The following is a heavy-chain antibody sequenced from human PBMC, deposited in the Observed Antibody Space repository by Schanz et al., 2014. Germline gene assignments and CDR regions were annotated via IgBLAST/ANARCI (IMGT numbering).Heavy chain of an antibody. CDR2: ISGSGGST. J-gene: IGHJ4*02. D-gene: IGHD6-19*01. Sequence: VQLVESGGGVVQPGRSRRLSCEASGFTFSTYYMNWVRQAPGKGLEWVSAISGSGGSTYYADSVKGRFSISRENSKSILYLQMNSLRAEDTAVYYCAKAGSGWSTAGYYYWGQGTLVAVSS. CDR1: GFTFSTYY. CDR3: AKAGSGWSTAGYYY. V-gene: IGHV3-23*04.